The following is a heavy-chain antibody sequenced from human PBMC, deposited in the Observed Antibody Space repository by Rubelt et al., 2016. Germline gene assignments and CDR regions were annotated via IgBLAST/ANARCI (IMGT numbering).Heavy chain of an antibody. CDR2: ISGSGGST. D-gene: IGHD6-19*01. CDR3: AKSAGSPIYYYYGMDV. Sequence: HGPGEGLEWVSAISGSGGSTYYADSVKGRFTISRDNSKNTLYLQMNRLRAEDTAVYYCAKSAGSPIYYYYGMDVWGQGTTVTVSS. V-gene: IGHV3-23*01. J-gene: IGHJ6*02.